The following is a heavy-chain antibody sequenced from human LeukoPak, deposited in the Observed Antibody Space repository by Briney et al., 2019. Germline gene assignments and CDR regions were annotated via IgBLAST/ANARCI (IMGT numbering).Heavy chain of an antibody. CDR3: AKDLRSGSYGYYFDY. CDR2: IRYDGSNK. D-gene: IGHD1-26*01. J-gene: IGHJ4*02. Sequence: GGSLRLSCAASGFTFSSYGMHWVRQAPGKGMEWVAFIRYDGSNKYYADSVKGRFTISRDNSKNTLYLQMNSLRAEDTAVYYCAKDLRSGSYGYYFDYWGQGTLVTVSS. CDR1: GFTFSSYG. V-gene: IGHV3-30*02.